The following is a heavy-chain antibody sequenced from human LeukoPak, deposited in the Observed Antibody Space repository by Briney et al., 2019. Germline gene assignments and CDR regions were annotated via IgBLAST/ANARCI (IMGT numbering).Heavy chain of an antibody. CDR3: ARATAHDAFDI. CDR1: GFIVSSNY. D-gene: IGHD5-12*01. Sequence: GSLRLSCAVSGFIVSSNYMNWVRQAPGKGLEWIGYIYHSGSTYYNPSLKSRVTISVDRSKNQFSLKLSSVTAADTAVYYCARATAHDAFDIWGQGTMVTVSS. CDR2: IYHSGST. V-gene: IGHV4-4*02. J-gene: IGHJ3*02.